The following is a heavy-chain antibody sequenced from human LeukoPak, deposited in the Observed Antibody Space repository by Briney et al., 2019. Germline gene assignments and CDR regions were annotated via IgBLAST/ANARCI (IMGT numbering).Heavy chain of an antibody. D-gene: IGHD1-1*01. CDR3: ARATWNAPSVDY. Sequence: ASVKVSCKASGYTFTNYGISWVRQAPGQGLEWMGWISAYNGNTNYAQKLQVRVTMTTDTSTSTAYMELRSLRSDDTAVYYCARATWNAPSVDYWGQGTLVTVSS. V-gene: IGHV1-18*01. CDR2: ISAYNGNT. CDR1: GYTFTNYG. J-gene: IGHJ4*02.